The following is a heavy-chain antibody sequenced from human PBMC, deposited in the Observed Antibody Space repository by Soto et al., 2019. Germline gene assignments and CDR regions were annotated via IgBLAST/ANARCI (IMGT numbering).Heavy chain of an antibody. D-gene: IGHD6-13*01. CDR3: ARARSTQLGPYGMDV. V-gene: IGHV1-2*04. CDR2: INPNSGGT. Sequence: GASVKVSCKASGYTFTGYYMHWVRQAPGQGLEWMGWINPNSGGTNYAQKFQGWVTMTRDTSISTAYMELSRLRSDDTAVYYCARARSTQLGPYGMDVWGQGTTVTVSS. CDR1: GYTFTGYY. J-gene: IGHJ6*02.